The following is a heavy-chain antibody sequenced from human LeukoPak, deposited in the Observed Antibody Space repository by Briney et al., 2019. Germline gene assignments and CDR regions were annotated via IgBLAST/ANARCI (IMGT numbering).Heavy chain of an antibody. J-gene: IGHJ6*02. CDR2: IYYSGST. Sequence: PSDTPSLTSTVSDGSISSYCWSWIRQPPGKGLEWIGYIYYSGSTNYNPSLKSRVTISVDTSKNQFSLKLSSVTAADTAVYYCARLWSGLQSYYGMDVWGQGTTVTVSS. CDR3: ARLWSGLQSYYGMDV. CDR1: DGSISSYC. V-gene: IGHV4-59*01. D-gene: IGHD3-10*02.